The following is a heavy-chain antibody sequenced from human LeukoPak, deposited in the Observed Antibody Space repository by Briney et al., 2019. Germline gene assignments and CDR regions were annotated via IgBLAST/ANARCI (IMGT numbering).Heavy chain of an antibody. CDR2: ISYDGGIK. D-gene: IGHD3-9*01. CDR1: GFMFSNFA. V-gene: IGHV3-30*03. Sequence: HPGGSLRLSCAASGFMFSNFAMHWVRQVPGKGLEWVAVISYDGGIKNYVGSVKGRFTISRDNSKDTLNLQMNSLRIEDTAVYYCARSHYHIMSGSDYWGQGTLVTVSS. J-gene: IGHJ4*02. CDR3: ARSHYHIMSGSDY.